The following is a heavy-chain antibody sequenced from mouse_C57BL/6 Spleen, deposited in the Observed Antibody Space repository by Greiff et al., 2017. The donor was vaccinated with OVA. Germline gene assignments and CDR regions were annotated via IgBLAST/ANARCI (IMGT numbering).Heavy chain of an antibody. V-gene: IGHV1-55*01. D-gene: IGHD2-4*01. CDR3: GREVYEYDGSYAMDY. CDR1: GYTFTSYW. Sequence: QVQLQQPGAELVKPGASVKMSCKASGYTFTSYWITWVKQRPGQGLEWIGDIYPGSGSTNYNEKFKSKATLTVDTSSSTAYMELRSLTSEDAAVYYCGREVYEYDGSYAMDYWGQGTSVTVSS. CDR2: IYPGSGST. J-gene: IGHJ4*01.